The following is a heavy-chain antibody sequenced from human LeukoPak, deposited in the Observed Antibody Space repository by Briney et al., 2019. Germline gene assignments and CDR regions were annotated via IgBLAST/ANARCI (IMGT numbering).Heavy chain of an antibody. CDR3: ARDRLWFGELLSYYYYGMDV. Sequence: GGSLRLSCAASGFTFSSYWMSWVRQAPGKGLEWVATIKQDGREKYYVDSVTGRFSISRDNAKSSRYLQMNSLRAEDTAVYYCARDRLWFGELLSYYYYGMDVGGQGTTVTVS. D-gene: IGHD3-10*01. CDR1: GFTFSSYW. CDR2: IKQDGREK. J-gene: IGHJ6*02. V-gene: IGHV3-7*01.